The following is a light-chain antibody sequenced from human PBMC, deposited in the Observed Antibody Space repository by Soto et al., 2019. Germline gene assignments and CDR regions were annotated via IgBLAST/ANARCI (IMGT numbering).Light chain of an antibody. J-gene: IGLJ2*01. CDR2: YDS. CDR1: NIGSKS. V-gene: IGLV3-21*04. Sequence: SYELTQPPSVSVAPGKTARITCGGNNIGSKSVHWYQQKPGQAPVLVIYYDSDRPSGIPERFSGSNSGNSATLTISRVEAGDVADYYCQVRDSSSDFSVVFGGGTNLTVL. CDR3: QVRDSSSDFSVV.